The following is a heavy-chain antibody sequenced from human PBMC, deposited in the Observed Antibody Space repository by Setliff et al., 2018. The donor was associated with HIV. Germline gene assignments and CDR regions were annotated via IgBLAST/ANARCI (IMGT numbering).Heavy chain of an antibody. CDR3: AKEHWGSNWSGLGV. CDR1: GFTFSSYV. J-gene: IGHJ6*02. CDR2: MSTGGGIK. Sequence: GGSLRLSCAATGFTFSSYVLHWVRQAPGKGLEWVAVMSTGGGIKICADSVKGRFTISRDNSRNTLFLQMNNLRPEDTATYYCAKEHWGSNWSGLGVWGQGTTVTVSS. V-gene: IGHV3-30*18. D-gene: IGHD6-13*01.